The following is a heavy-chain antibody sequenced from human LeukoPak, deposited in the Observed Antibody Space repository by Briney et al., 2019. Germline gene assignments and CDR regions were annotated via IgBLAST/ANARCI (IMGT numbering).Heavy chain of an antibody. D-gene: IGHD6-13*01. Sequence: SSETLSHTCTVSGGSISSSYWSWIRQAPGKGLEWIGYIYYGGRTNYNPSLKSRVTISVDTSKKQIFLKLSSVIAADTAVYYCARVAAAGPIDYWGQGTLVTVSS. CDR2: IYYGGRT. CDR3: ARVAAAGPIDY. J-gene: IGHJ4*02. V-gene: IGHV4-59*01. CDR1: GGSISSSY.